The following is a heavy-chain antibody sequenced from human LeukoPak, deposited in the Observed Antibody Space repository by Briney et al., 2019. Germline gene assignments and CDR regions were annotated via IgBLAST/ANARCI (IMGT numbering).Heavy chain of an antibody. CDR1: GFTFSSYA. CDR3: ARVDGVVPEAWFDP. CDR2: ISYDGSNK. J-gene: IGHJ5*02. Sequence: PGGSLRLSCAASGFTFSSYAMHWVRQAPGKGLEWVAVISYDGSNKYYADSVKGRFTISRDNSKNTLYLQMNSLRAEDTAVYYCARVDGVVPEAWFDPWGQGTLVTVSS. V-gene: IGHV3-30-3*01. D-gene: IGHD3-3*01.